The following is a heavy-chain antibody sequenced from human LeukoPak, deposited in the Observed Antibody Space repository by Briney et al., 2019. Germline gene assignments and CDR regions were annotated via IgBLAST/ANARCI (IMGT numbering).Heavy chain of an antibody. Sequence: SETLSLTCAVYGGSFNGYYWTWIRQPPGKGLEWIGEINHSGSTNYNPSLKSRVTISVDTSKNQFSLKLSSVTAADTAVYYCARGPRYYYDSSGNGYYFDYWGQGTLVTVSS. CDR2: INHSGST. D-gene: IGHD3-22*01. J-gene: IGHJ4*02. CDR3: ARGPRYYYDSSGNGYYFDY. CDR1: GGSFNGYY. V-gene: IGHV4-34*01.